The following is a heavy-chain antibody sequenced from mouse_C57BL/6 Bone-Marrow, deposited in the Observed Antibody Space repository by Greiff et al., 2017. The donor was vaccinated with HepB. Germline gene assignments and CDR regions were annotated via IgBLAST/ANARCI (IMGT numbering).Heavy chain of an antibody. V-gene: IGHV1-5*01. CDR2: IYPGNSDT. J-gene: IGHJ3*01. CDR1: GYTFTSYW. CDR3: TRGDWFAY. Sequence: EVQLQQSGTVLARPGASVKMSCKTSGYTFTSYWMHWVKQRPGQGLEWIGAIYPGNSDTSYNQKFKGKAKLTAVTSASTAYMELSSLTNEDSAVYYCTRGDWFAYWGQGTRVTVSA.